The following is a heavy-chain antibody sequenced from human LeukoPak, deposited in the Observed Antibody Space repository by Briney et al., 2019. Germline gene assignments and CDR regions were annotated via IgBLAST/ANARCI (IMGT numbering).Heavy chain of an antibody. CDR2: IKQDGSEK. V-gene: IGHV3-7*03. D-gene: IGHD2-2*02. J-gene: IGHJ6*04. CDR1: GFTFSSYW. Sequence: PGGSLRLSCAASGFTFSSYWMSWVRQAPGKGLEWVANIKQDGSEKYYVDSVEGRFTISRDNAKNSLYLQMNSLRAEDTAVYYCASGLGYCSSTSCYNYYYYGMDVWGKGTTVTVSS. CDR3: ASGLGYCSSTSCYNYYYYGMDV.